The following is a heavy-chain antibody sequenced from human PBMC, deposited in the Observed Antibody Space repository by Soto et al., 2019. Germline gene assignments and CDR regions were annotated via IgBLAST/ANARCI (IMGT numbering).Heavy chain of an antibody. D-gene: IGHD6-13*01. V-gene: IGHV4-59*01. CDR1: GGSISTYY. CDR3: ARYAGSSWFDY. CDR2: INYNGRT. J-gene: IGHJ4*02. Sequence: TLSLTCTVSGGSISTYYRSWIRQPPGKGLEWIGYINYNGRTNYNPSLKSRVTMSLDTSKNQFSLKLRSVTAADTTVFYCARYAGSSWFDYWGQGTLVTVSS.